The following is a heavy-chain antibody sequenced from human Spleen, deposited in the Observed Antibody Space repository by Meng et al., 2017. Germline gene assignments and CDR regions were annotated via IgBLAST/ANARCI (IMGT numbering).Heavy chain of an antibody. CDR1: GFTFSRSW. CDR2: INDDGSST. Sequence: GESLKISCAASGFTFSRSWMHWVRQVPGKGLVWVSRINDDGSSTTYADSVKGRFAISRDNAKNTLYLQMNSLRAEDTAVYYCAKDRPRYCSGGSCYSDYFDYWGQGTLVTVSS. D-gene: IGHD2-15*01. V-gene: IGHV3-74*01. CDR3: AKDRPRYCSGGSCYSDYFDY. J-gene: IGHJ4*02.